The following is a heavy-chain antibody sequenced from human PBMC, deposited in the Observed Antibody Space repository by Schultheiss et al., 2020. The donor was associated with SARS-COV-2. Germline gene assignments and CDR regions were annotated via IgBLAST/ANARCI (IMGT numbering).Heavy chain of an antibody. CDR3: ARCGYYGGNRAADY. CDR2: INHSGST. J-gene: IGHJ4*02. V-gene: IGHV4-34*01. Sequence: SETLSLTCAVYGGSFSGYYWSWIRQPPGKGLEWIGEINHSGSTNYNPSLKSRVTISVDTSKNQFSLKLSSVTAADTAVYYCARCGYYGGNRAADYWGQGTLVTVSS. D-gene: IGHD4-23*01. CDR1: GGSFSGYY.